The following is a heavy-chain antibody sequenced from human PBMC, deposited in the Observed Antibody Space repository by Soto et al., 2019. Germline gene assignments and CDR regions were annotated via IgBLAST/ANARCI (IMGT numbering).Heavy chain of an antibody. CDR2: IYPGNSET. J-gene: IGHJ5*02. CDR3: ARQGRTGSNWIDP. D-gene: IGHD3-9*01. Sequence: GESLKISCKGSGYSFTSYWIGWVRQMPGKGLEWMGIIYPGNSETAYSPSFQGQVTISADKSNSTTYLQWSSLTASDTAIYYGARQGRTGSNWIDPWGQGTLVTVSS. CDR1: GYSFTSYW. V-gene: IGHV5-51*01.